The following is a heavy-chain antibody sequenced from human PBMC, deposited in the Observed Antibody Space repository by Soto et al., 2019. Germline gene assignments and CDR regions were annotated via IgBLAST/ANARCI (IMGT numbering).Heavy chain of an antibody. D-gene: IGHD2-2*01. Sequence: EVQLVESGGGLVQPGGSLSLSCAASGFIFGNYWMSWFRQAPGKGLEWVANIKQDGSEKYYVDSVKGRFTISRDNAKNSLYLQMNSLRAEDTAVYYCARSTSLSYWGQGTLVTVSS. CDR2: IKQDGSEK. V-gene: IGHV3-7*01. J-gene: IGHJ4*02. CDR3: ARSTSLSY. CDR1: GFIFGNYW.